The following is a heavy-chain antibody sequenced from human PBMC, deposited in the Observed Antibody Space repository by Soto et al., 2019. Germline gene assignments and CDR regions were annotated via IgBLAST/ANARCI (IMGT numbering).Heavy chain of an antibody. CDR1: GGTFSSYA. CDR3: ALVVVAATPESHTKISGYYGMDV. V-gene: IGHV1-69*13. CDR2: IIPIFGTA. J-gene: IGHJ6*02. Sequence: ASVKVSCKASGGTFSSYAISWVRQAPGQGLEWMGGIIPIFGTANYAQKFQGRVTITADESTSTAYMELSSLRSEDTAVYYCALVVVAATPESHTKISGYYGMDVWGQGTTVTVSS. D-gene: IGHD2-15*01.